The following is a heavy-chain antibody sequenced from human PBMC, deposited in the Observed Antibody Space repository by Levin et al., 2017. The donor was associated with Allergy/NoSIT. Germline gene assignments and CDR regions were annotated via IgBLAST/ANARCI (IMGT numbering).Heavy chain of an antibody. CDR1: GFTFSSYA. D-gene: IGHD6-6*01. CDR3: ARDPEYSSSPSLDV. CDR2: ISYDGSNK. Sequence: GGSLRLSCAASGFTFSSYAMHWVRQAPGKGLEWVAVISYDGSNKYYADSVKGRFTISRDNSKNTLYLQMNSLRAEDTAVYYCARDPEYSSSPSLDVWGQGTTVTVSS. J-gene: IGHJ6*02. V-gene: IGHV3-30-3*01.